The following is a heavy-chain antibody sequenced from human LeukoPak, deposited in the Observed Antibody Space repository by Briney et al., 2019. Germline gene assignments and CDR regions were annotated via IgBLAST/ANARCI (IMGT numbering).Heavy chain of an antibody. J-gene: IGHJ4*02. CDR1: GDSISSYY. V-gene: IGHV4-59*01. Sequence: PSETLSLTCTGSGDSISSYYWSWIRQPPGKGLEWIGYIYYSGSTNYNPSLKSRVTISVDTSKNQFSLKLSSVTAADTAVYYCASSYYYDNSGYYGYWGQGTLVTVSS. CDR3: ASSYYYDNSGYYGY. CDR2: IYYSGST. D-gene: IGHD3-22*01.